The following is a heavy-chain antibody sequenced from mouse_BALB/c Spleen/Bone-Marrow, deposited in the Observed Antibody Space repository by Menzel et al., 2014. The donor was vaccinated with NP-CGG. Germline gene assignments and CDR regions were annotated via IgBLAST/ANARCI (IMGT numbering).Heavy chain of an antibody. J-gene: IGHJ3*01. V-gene: IGHV1-9*01. CDR1: GYTFSSYW. D-gene: IGHD1-1*01. Sequence: VMLVESGGELMKPGASVKISCKATGYTFSSYWIEWVKQRPGHGLEWIGEILPGSGSTNYNEKFKGKATFTADTSSNTAYMQLSSLTSEDTAVYYCASYYYGSSSFAYWGQGTLVTVSA. CDR2: ILPGSGST. CDR3: ASYYYGSSSFAY.